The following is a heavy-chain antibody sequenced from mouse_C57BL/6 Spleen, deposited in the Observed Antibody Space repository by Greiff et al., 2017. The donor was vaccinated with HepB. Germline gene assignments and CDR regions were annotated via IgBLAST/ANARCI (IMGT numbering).Heavy chain of an antibody. CDR1: GYTFTDYY. Sequence: VQLKQSGPVLVKPGASVKMSCKASGYTFTDYYMNWVKQSHGKSLEWIGVINPYNGGTSYNQKFKGKATLTVDKSSSTAYMELNSLTSEDSAVYYGARDYYGSSYWFAYWGQGTLVTVSA. D-gene: IGHD1-1*01. CDR2: INPYNGGT. J-gene: IGHJ3*01. CDR3: ARDYYGSSYWFAY. V-gene: IGHV1-19*01.